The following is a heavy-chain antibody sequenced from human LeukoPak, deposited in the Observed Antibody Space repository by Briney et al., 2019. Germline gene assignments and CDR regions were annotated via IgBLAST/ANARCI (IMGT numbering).Heavy chain of an antibody. J-gene: IGHJ4*02. Sequence: PSETLSLTCTVSGGSISSYYWSWIRQPPGKGLEWIGYIYYSGSTNYNPSLKSRVTISVDTSKNQFSLKLSSVTAADTAVYYCARLYCSSTSCSIDYWGQGTLGTVSS. CDR1: GGSISSYY. V-gene: IGHV4-59*08. CDR2: IYYSGST. CDR3: ARLYCSSTSCSIDY. D-gene: IGHD2-2*01.